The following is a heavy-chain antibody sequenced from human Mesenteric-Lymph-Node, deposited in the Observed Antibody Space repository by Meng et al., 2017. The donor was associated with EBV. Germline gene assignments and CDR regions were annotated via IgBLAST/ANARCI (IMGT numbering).Heavy chain of an antibody. V-gene: IGHV1-18*01. CDR3: ARVDSSGWYGEGVVDY. Sequence: QVRRGQSGAEVKKPGASVKVSCKASGYTFTSYGISWVRQAPGQGLEWMGWNGPYNGDTNYAQKLQGRVTMTTDTSTTTAYMELRSLRSDDTAVYYCARVDSSGWYGEGVVDYWGQGTLVTVSS. J-gene: IGHJ4*02. CDR1: GYTFTSYG. CDR2: NGPYNGDT. D-gene: IGHD6-19*01.